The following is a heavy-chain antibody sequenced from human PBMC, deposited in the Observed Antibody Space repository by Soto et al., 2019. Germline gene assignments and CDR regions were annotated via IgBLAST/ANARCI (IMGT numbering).Heavy chain of an antibody. CDR2: ISCCGGST. CDR3: AKADGEQWLVPHLDT. D-gene: IGHD6-19*01. Sequence: EVQLLESGGGVVQPGGSLRLSCVASGFNFKKFAMAWVRQAPGEGLEWVSGISCCGGSTSYADSVKGRFSIARDDSKNTLSLQMNSLGVEDTAQYYCAKADGEQWLVPHLDTWGQGTLVTVS. J-gene: IGHJ5*02. V-gene: IGHV3-23*01. CDR1: GFNFKKFA.